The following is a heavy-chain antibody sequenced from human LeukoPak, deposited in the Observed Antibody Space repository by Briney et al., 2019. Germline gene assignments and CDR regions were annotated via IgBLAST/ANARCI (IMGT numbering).Heavy chain of an antibody. J-gene: IGHJ4*02. CDR2: IDQDGSEK. D-gene: IGHD6-13*01. V-gene: IGHV3-7*01. Sequence: GGSLRLSCAASGFTFSNYWMTWVRQAPGKGLKWVANIDQDGSEKFYVDSVKGRFTISRDNGKNSMYLQMNSLRAEDTALYYCARDQGAAGDYWGQGTLVTVSS. CDR3: ARDQGAAGDY. CDR1: GFTFSNYW.